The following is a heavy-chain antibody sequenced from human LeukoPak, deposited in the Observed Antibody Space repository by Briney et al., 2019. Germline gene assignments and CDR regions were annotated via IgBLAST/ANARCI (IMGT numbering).Heavy chain of an antibody. CDR1: GFTFSDYY. CDR2: ISSSGSTI. V-gene: IGHV3-11*01. Sequence: PGGSLRLSCAASGFTFSDYYMSWIRQAPGKGPEWVSYISSSGSTIYYADSVKGRFTISRDNAKNSLYLQMNSLRAEDTAVYYCAREGQDYRFYYYYMDVWGKGTTVTVSS. CDR3: AREGQDYRFYYYYMDV. D-gene: IGHD4-11*01. J-gene: IGHJ6*03.